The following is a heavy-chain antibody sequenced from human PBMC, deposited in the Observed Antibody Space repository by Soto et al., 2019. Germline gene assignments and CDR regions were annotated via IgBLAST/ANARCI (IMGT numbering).Heavy chain of an antibody. J-gene: IGHJ6*02. V-gene: IGHV6-1*01. Sequence: SHTLSLTCAISGDSVSSNSAAWNWIRQSPSRGLEWLGRTYYRSKWYNDYAVSLKSRITINPDTSKNQFSLQLNSVTPEDTAVYYCARSYSSGWYEDYYYGMDVWGQGTTVTVSS. CDR3: ARSYSSGWYEDYYYGMDV. CDR1: GDSVSSNSAA. CDR2: TYYRSKWYN. D-gene: IGHD6-19*01.